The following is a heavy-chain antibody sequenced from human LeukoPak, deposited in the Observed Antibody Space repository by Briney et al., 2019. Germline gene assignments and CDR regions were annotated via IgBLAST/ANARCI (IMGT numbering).Heavy chain of an antibody. V-gene: IGHV4-39*07. Sequence: SETLSLTCTVSGGSISSSNYYWGWIRQPPGKGLEWIGSIYHSGSTYYNPSLKSRVTISVDTSKNQFSLKLSSVTAADTAVYYCARSLGYGDYLDYWGQGTLVTVSS. CDR1: GGSISSSNYY. CDR2: IYHSGST. D-gene: IGHD4-17*01. CDR3: ARSLGYGDYLDY. J-gene: IGHJ4*02.